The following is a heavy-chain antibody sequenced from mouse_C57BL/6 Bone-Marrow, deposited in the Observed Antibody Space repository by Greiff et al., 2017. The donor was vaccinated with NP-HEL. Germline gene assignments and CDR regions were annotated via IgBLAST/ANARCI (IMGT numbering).Heavy chain of an antibody. D-gene: IGHD1-1*01. CDR3: ARDYGRFYYYAMDY. V-gene: IGHV14-2*01. Sequence: EVQLQQSGAELVKPGASVKLSCTASGFNFTDYYMHWVKQRTEQGLEWIGRIDPEDGDTKYAQKFQGKATITADTSSNTAYLQLSSLTSEDTAVYDCARDYGRFYYYAMDYWGQGTAVTVSS. CDR2: IDPEDGDT. J-gene: IGHJ4*01. CDR1: GFNFTDYY.